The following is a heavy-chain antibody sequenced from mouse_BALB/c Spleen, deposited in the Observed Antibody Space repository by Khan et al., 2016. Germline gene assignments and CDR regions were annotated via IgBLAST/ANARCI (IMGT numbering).Heavy chain of an antibody. CDR3: AEELGWFAY. Sequence: QLEESGPGLVKPSQSLSLTCTVTGYSITSDYAWNWIRQFPGNKLEWMGYISYSGSTSSTPSLKSRISITRDTSKNQFFLRLNSVTTEDTATXYCAEELGWFAYGGQGTLVTVSA. J-gene: IGHJ3*01. CDR1: GYSITSDYA. D-gene: IGHD4-1*01. CDR2: ISYSGST. V-gene: IGHV3-2*02.